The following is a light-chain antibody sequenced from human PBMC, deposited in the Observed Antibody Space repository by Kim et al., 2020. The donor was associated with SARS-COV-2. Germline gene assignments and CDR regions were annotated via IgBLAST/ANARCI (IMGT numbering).Light chain of an antibody. CDR2: RNN. J-gene: IGLJ3*02. CDR3: AAWDDSLSAWV. CDR1: RSNIGSNY. V-gene: IGLV1-47*01. Sequence: QPVLTQPPSASGTPGQRVTISCSGSRSNIGSNYVYWYQQLPGTAPKLLIYRNNQRPSGVPDRFSGSKSGTSASLAISGLRSEDEADYYCAAWDDSLSAWVFGGGTQLTFL.